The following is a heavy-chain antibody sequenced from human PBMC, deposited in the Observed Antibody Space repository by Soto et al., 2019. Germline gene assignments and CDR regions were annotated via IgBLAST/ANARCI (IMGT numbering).Heavy chain of an antibody. V-gene: IGHV3-23*01. J-gene: IGHJ3*02. CDR3: AKDRMASSYDFWSGRPPI. CDR2: ISGSGGST. D-gene: IGHD3-3*01. CDR1: GFTFSSYA. Sequence: SGGSLRLSCAASGFTFSSYAMSWVRQAPGKGLEWVSAISGSGGSTYYADSVKGRFTISRDNSKNTLYLQMNSLRAEDTAAYYCAKDRMASSYDFWSGRPPIWGQGTMVTVSS.